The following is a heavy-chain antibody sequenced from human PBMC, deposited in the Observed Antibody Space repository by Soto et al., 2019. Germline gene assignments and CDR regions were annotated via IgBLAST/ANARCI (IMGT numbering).Heavy chain of an antibody. CDR1: GFTFSSYS. D-gene: IGHD6-19*01. CDR3: GRHHYTSGWGPHL. V-gene: IGHV3-48*02. CDR2: ISSSGSTI. Sequence: EVQLVASGGGLVQPGGSLRLSCAASGFTFSSYSMNWVRQAPGKGLEWLSYISSSGSTIYYADSVKGRFTISRDKAKNSLYLQMNSLGDEDTAIYFCGRHHYTSGWGPHLWGQGTLVTVSS. J-gene: IGHJ4*02.